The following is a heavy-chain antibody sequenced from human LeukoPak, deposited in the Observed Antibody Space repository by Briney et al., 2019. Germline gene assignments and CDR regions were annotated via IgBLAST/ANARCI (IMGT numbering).Heavy chain of an antibody. CDR1: GGSISSYY. D-gene: IGHD5-12*01. CDR3: ARSSRGSDYYFDY. J-gene: IGHJ4*01. V-gene: IGHV4-59*06. Sequence: SETLSLTCTVSGGSISSYYWSWIRQPPGKGLEWIGYIYYTGSTYYNPSLKSRVTISGDTFKNQLSLKLSSVTAADTAVYYCARSSRGSDYYFDYWGQGTLVTVSS. CDR2: IYYTGST.